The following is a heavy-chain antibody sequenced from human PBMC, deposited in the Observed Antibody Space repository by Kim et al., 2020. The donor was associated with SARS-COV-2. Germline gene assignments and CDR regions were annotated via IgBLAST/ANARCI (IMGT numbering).Heavy chain of an antibody. CDR1: GFTFSSYW. CDR2: IKQDGSEK. J-gene: IGHJ5*02. D-gene: IGHD6-13*01. V-gene: IGHV3-7*01. CDR3: ARPVRPNSSSWHLDNWFDP. Sequence: GGSLRLSCAASGFTFSSYWMSWVRQAPGKGLEWVANIKQDGSEKYYVDSVKGRFTISRDNAKNSLYLQMNSLRAEDTAVYYCARPVRPNSSSWHLDNWFDPWGQGTLVTVSS.